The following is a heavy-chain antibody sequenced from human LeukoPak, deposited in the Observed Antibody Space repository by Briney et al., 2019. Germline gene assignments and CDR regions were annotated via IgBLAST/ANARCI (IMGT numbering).Heavy chain of an antibody. D-gene: IGHD6-13*01. CDR2: ISGGGRST. CDR1: GFTFSTCA. Sequence: GGSLRLSCAAFGFTFSTCAMSWVRQAPGKGLEWVSTISGGGRSTDYADSVKGQFTISRDNSKNTLYLQMNRLRAEDTAVYYCAKDHRSSWYSGDFDYWGQGALVTVSS. CDR3: AKDHRSSWYSGDFDY. V-gene: IGHV3-23*01. J-gene: IGHJ4*02.